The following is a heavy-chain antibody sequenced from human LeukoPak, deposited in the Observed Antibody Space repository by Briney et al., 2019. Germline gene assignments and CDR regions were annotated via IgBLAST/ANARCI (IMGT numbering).Heavy chain of an antibody. V-gene: IGHV4-59*01. CDR3: AKSLGDYFDY. J-gene: IGHJ4*02. CDR1: GGSISSYY. Sequence: SETLSPTCTVSGGSISSYYWSWIRRPPGKGLEWIGYISYSGSTNYNPSLKSRVTISVDTSKNQFSLKLSSVTAADTAVYYCAKSLGDYFDYWGQGTLVTVSS. CDR2: ISYSGST.